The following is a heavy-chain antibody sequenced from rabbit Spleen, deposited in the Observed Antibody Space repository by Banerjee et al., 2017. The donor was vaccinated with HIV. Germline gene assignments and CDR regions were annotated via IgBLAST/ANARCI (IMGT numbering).Heavy chain of an antibody. D-gene: IGHD4-2*01. CDR1: GVSFSSSSY. Sequence: QSLEESGGDLVKPGASLTLTCTASGVSFSSSSYVCWVRQAPGKGLEWIACIDAGSSGFTYFATWAKGRFTCSKPSSTTVTLQMTRLTAADTATYFCARGGENDGTYFDLWGQGTLVTVS. J-gene: IGHJ4*01. V-gene: IGHV1S40*01. CDR3: ARGGENDGTYFDL. CDR2: IDAGSSGFT.